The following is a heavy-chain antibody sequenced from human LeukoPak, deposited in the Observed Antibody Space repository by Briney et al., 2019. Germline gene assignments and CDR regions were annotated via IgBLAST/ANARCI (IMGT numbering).Heavy chain of an antibody. CDR3: ARGPIQIWFGEPLGY. J-gene: IGHJ4*02. CDR1: GYTFTSFG. CDR2: IIPIFGTA. D-gene: IGHD3-10*01. Sequence: SVKASCKASGYTFTSFGITWVRQAPGQGLEWMGRIIPIFGTANYAQKFQGRVTITADKSTSTAYMELSSLRSEDTAVYYCARGPIQIWFGEPLGYWGQGTLVTVSS. V-gene: IGHV1-69*06.